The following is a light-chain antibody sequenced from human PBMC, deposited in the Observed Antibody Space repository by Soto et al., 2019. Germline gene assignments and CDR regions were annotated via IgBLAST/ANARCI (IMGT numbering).Light chain of an antibody. J-gene: IGKJ1*01. CDR1: QSISSY. Sequence: DIQMTQSPSSLSASAFERATIXCRASQSISSYLTWYQQKPGKAPKLLIYAASSLQSGVPARFSGSGSGTDFTLTISSLQPEDFATYYCQQSYSTPPTFGQGTKVDIK. CDR3: QQSYSTPPT. CDR2: AAS. V-gene: IGKV1-39*01.